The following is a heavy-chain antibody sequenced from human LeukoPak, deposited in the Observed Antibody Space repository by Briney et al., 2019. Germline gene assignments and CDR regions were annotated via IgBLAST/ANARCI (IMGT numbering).Heavy chain of an antibody. CDR3: AAGYSSGWYLDY. CDR1: GGSISSYY. J-gene: IGHJ4*02. Sequence: SETLSLTCTVSGGSISSYYWSWIRQPPGKGLEWIGYIYYSGSTNYNPSLKSRVTISVDTSKNQFSLKLSSVTAADTAVYYCAAGYSSGWYLDYWGQGTLVTVSS. D-gene: IGHD6-19*01. CDR2: IYYSGST. V-gene: IGHV4-59*12.